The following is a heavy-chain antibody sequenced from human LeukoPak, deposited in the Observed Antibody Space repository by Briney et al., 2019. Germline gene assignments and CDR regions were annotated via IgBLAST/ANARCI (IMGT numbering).Heavy chain of an antibody. D-gene: IGHD3/OR15-3a*01. V-gene: IGHV1-46*01. J-gene: IGHJ6*03. Sequence: ASVKVSCKASGYTFTSYYMHWVRQAPGQGLEWMGIINPSGGSTSYAQKFQGRVTITRNTSISTAYMELSSLRSEDTAVYYCARGSVDPYYYYMDVWGKGTTVTVSS. CDR3: ARGSVDPYYYYMDV. CDR1: GYTFTSYY. CDR2: INPSGGST.